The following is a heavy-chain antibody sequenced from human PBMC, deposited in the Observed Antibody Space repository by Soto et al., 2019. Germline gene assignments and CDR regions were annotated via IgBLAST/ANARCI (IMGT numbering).Heavy chain of an antibody. CDR2: INHSGST. V-gene: IGHV4-34*01. D-gene: IGHD6-19*01. CDR3: ARGDIAVAGSNWFDP. CDR1: GGSFSGYY. Sequence: SATLSLTCAVYGGSFSGYYWSWIRQPPGKGLEWIGEINHSGSTNYNPSLKSRVTISVDTSKNQFSLKLSSVTAADTAVYYCARGDIAVAGSNWFDPWGQGTLVTVSS. J-gene: IGHJ5*02.